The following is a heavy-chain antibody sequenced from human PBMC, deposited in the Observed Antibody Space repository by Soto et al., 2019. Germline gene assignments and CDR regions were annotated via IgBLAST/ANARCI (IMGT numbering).Heavy chain of an antibody. D-gene: IGHD3-3*01. V-gene: IGHV4-34*01. Sequence: QVQLQQWGAGLLKPSETLSLTCAVYGGSFSGYYWSWIRQPPGKGLEWIGEINHSGSTNYNPSLKSRVTISVDTSKNQFSLKLSSVTAADTAVYYCAREGGGTMSYMDVWGKGTTVTVSS. J-gene: IGHJ6*03. CDR3: AREGGGTMSYMDV. CDR2: INHSGST. CDR1: GGSFSGYY.